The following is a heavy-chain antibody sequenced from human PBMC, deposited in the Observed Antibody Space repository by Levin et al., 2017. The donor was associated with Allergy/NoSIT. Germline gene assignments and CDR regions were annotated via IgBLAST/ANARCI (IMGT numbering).Heavy chain of an antibody. CDR3: TTDTPRMITFGGVIVAYFDY. CDR2: IKSKTDGGTT. V-gene: IGHV3-15*01. Sequence: GESLKISCAASGFTFSNAWMSWVRQAPGKGLEWVGRIKSKTDGGTTDYAAPVKGRFTISRDDSKNTLYLQMNSLKTEDTAVYYCTTDTPRMITFGGVIVAYFDYWGQGTLVTVSS. J-gene: IGHJ4*02. CDR1: GFTFSNAW. D-gene: IGHD3-16*02.